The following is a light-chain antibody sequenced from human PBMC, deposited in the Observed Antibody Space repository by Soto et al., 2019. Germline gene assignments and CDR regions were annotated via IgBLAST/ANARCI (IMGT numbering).Light chain of an antibody. V-gene: IGKV1-39*01. CDR3: QQSDSPPFT. CDR2: AAS. CDR1: QSIKNH. J-gene: IGKJ3*01. Sequence: DIQMTQSPSSLSASVGDRGTITCRASQSIKNHLNWYQQKPGRPPKLLLYAASSLRSGVPARFSGSGSGADFTLTITSLQLEDFETYYCQQSDSPPFTFGRGNTVD.